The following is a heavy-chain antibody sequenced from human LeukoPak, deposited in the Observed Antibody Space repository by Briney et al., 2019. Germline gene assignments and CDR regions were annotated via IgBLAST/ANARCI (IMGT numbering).Heavy chain of an antibody. Sequence: GGSLRLSCAATGLSFSTSAMHWVRQAPGKGLEYVAAISSDGGSTYHADSVKGRFTISRENSKNTLYLQMGSLRTEDMAMYYCARSSDTRFGELVLWGQGTLVTVSS. CDR3: ARSSDTRFGELVL. D-gene: IGHD3-16*01. CDR2: ISSDGGST. V-gene: IGHV3-64*02. CDR1: GLSFSTSA. J-gene: IGHJ1*01.